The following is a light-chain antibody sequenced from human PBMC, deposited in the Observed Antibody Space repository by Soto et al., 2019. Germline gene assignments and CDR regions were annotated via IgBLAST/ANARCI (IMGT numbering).Light chain of an antibody. CDR2: GAS. CDR1: QDIRKY. Sequence: IQMTQSPSSLSASVGDRVTITCQATQDIRKYLNWYQQKPGKAPKLLISGASNLETGVPSRFSGSGSGTDFTLTISSLQPEDFATYYCQQYDNLPLIFGQGTRLEIK. CDR3: QQYDNLPLI. V-gene: IGKV1-33*01. J-gene: IGKJ5*01.